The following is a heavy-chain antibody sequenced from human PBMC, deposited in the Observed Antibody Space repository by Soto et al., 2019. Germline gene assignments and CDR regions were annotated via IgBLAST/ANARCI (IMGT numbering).Heavy chain of an antibody. D-gene: IGHD3-10*01. CDR3: ARPRPNFGAVDS. Sequence: SETLSLTCAVSGYSITSSTFWGWIRQPPGKGLEWIGSIHLGGTTYYDPSLKSRVTILLDTSRNEFSLKLSSVTAADTAVYYCARPRPNFGAVDSWGQGALVTVSS. CDR1: GYSITSSTF. V-gene: IGHV4-38-2*01. CDR2: IHLGGTT. J-gene: IGHJ4*02.